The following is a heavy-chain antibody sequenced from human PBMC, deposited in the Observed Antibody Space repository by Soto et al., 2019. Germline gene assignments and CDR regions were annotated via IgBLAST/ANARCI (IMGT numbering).Heavy chain of an antibody. CDR1: GYSFTRYW. V-gene: IGHV5-51*01. D-gene: IGHD2-15*01. Sequence: GESLKISCKGSGYSFTRYWFGWVRQMPGKGLEWMGIIYPGDSDTRYSPSFQGQVTISADKSISTAYLQWSSLKASDTAMYYCARRTDIVVVVAGAGDAFDIWGQGTMVTVSS. CDR2: IYPGDSDT. CDR3: ARRTDIVVVVAGAGDAFDI. J-gene: IGHJ3*02.